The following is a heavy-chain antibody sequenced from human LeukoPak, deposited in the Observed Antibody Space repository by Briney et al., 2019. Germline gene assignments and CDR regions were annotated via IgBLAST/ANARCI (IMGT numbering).Heavy chain of an antibody. CDR3: ARGVGATSPIDY. Sequence: SETLSPTCTVSGGSISSSYWSWIRQPPGKGLEWIGYIYYSGSTNYNPSLKSRVTISVDTSKNQFSLKLSSVTAADTAVYYCARGVGATSPIDYWGQGTLVTVSS. CDR1: GGSISSSY. V-gene: IGHV4-59*01. J-gene: IGHJ4*02. CDR2: IYYSGST. D-gene: IGHD1-26*01.